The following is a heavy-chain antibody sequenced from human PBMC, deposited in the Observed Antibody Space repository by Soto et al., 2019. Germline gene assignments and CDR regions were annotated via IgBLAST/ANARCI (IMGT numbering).Heavy chain of an antibody. V-gene: IGHV3-11*01. CDR1: GFTFSDYY. J-gene: IGHJ3*02. CDR3: ARAYSDAFDI. Sequence: QVQLVESGGDLVKPGGSLRLSCAASGFTFSDYYMTWIRQAPGKGLEWVSYISSSGTGIYYADSMKGRFTISRDNAKKSLYLQMSSLSAEDTAVYYCARAYSDAFDIWGQGTMVTVSS. CDR2: ISSSGTGI. D-gene: IGHD2-15*01.